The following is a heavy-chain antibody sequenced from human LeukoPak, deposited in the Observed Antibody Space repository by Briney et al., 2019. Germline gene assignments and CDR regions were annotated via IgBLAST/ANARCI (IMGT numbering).Heavy chain of an antibody. J-gene: IGHJ3*01. D-gene: IGHD5-12*01. CDR1: GSSINSHW. V-gene: IGHV4-4*02. CDR3: ARDPASFLSGYRQSL. Sequence: PSETLSLTCAVSGSSINSHWWTWVRQPPGMGLEWIGEIYHSGTANYNPSLKSRVTMSLDSSKSQFSLSLTSVTAADTAVCYCARDPASFLSGYRQSLWGQGTMVTVSS. CDR2: IYHSGTA.